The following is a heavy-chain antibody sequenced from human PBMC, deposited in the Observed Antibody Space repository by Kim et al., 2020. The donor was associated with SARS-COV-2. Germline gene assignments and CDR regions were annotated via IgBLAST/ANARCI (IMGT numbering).Heavy chain of an antibody. V-gene: IGHV3-49*04. CDR2: IRRKAYGGTV. CDR3: TRVLNDFAILFDY. CDR1: GFTFGDYA. J-gene: IGHJ4*02. D-gene: IGHD2-2*02. Sequence: GGSLRLSCTASGFTFGDYAMSWVRLAPGKGLEWVSFIRRKAYGGTVAYAASVQGRFTISRDDSKTIAYLQMNSLKTDDTAVYYCTRVLNDFAILFDYWGQGTLVTVSS.